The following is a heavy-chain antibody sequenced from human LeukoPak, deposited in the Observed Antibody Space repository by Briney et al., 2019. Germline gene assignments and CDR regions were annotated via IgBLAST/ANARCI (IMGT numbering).Heavy chain of an antibody. CDR3: ARDGTSNWGSWFDP. CDR2: ITTYNGNT. J-gene: IGHJ5*02. CDR1: GYTFTSYP. V-gene: IGHV1-18*01. Sequence: ASVKVSCKASGYTFTSYPISWVRQAPGQGLEWMGWITTYNGNTNYAQKLQGRVTMTTDTSTSTAYMDLRGLRSDDTAVYYCARDGTSNWGSWFDPWGQGTLVTVSS. D-gene: IGHD7-27*01.